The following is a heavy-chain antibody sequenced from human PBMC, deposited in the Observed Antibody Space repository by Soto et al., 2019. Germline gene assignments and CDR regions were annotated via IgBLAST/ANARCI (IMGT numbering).Heavy chain of an antibody. J-gene: IGHJ6*02. CDR3: AKDHPSTTDYGGNSELGSYYYYGMDV. CDR2: ISYDGSNK. Sequence: GGSLRLSCAASGFTFSSYGMHWVRQAPGKGLEWVAVISYDGSNKYYADSVKGRFTISRDNSKNTLYLQMNSLRAEDTAVYYCAKDHPSTTDYGGNSELGSYYYYGMDVWGQGTTVTVSS. V-gene: IGHV3-30*18. CDR1: GFTFSSYG. D-gene: IGHD4-17*01.